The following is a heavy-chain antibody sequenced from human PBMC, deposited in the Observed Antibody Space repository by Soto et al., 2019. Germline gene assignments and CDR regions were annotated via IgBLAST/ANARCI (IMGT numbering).Heavy chain of an antibody. CDR2: TIPALGTT. D-gene: IGHD5-18*01. V-gene: IGHV1-69*01. J-gene: IGHJ6*02. CDR3: ARVGVMVSKFSYYQAMDV. Sequence: QVQLVQSGAEVKKPGSSVRVSCKASGGTLNNYGIYWVRQAPGQGLEWMGGTIPALGTTTYAQKFQGGVTINADDSTSTSYMEMSSLGSEDTAIYYCARVGVMVSKFSYYQAMDVWGQGTTVTVSS. CDR1: GGTLNNYG.